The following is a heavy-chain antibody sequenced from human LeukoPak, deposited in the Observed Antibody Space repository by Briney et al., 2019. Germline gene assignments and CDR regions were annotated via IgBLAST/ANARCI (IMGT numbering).Heavy chain of an antibody. J-gene: IGHJ3*02. D-gene: IGHD3-16*01. CDR1: GFTFSSYG. CDR3: AKSQGDGSDAFDI. V-gene: IGHV3-30*18. Sequence: GGSLRLSCAASGFTFSSYGMHWVRQAPGKGLEWVAVISYDGSNKYYADSVKGRFTISRDNSKNTLYLQMNSLRAEDTAVYYCAKSQGDGSDAFDIWGQGTMVTVSS. CDR2: ISYDGSNK.